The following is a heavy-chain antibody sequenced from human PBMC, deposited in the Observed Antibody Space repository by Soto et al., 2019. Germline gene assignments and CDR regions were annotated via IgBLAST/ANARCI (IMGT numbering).Heavy chain of an antibody. J-gene: IGHJ5*02. D-gene: IGHD2-15*01. CDR1: GGSIIDSGSFY. V-gene: IGHV4-31*03. CDR2: IYYSGST. Sequence: QVQMQESGPGLVKPSQTLYLTCSVSGGSIIDSGSFYWNWIRQHPGKGLEWIGYIYYSGSTYYNRSLKSRATISLDTSKHQCSLKLTSVTAADTAIYDCARGEVVASNWFDPWGQGTLVTVSS. CDR3: ARGEVVASNWFDP.